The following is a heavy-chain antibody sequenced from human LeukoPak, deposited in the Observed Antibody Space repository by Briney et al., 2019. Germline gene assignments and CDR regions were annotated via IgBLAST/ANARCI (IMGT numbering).Heavy chain of an antibody. V-gene: IGHV4-59*01. J-gene: IGHJ5*02. D-gene: IGHD3-16*01. CDR2: ISYSGST. Sequence: SETLSLTCAVSGGSINNYLWSWIRQPPGKGLEWIGYISYSGSTNYNPSLKSRVTISVDTSKNQFSLKLNSVTTADTAVYYCARDNYGGVTKFDPWGQGTLVTVSS. CDR3: ARDNYGGVTKFDP. CDR1: GGSINNYL.